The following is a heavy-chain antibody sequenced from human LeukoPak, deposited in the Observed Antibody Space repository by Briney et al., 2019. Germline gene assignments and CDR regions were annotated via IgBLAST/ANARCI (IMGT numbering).Heavy chain of an antibody. J-gene: IGHJ4*02. V-gene: IGHV3-21*01. CDR3: RPNVGGNKPLDY. CDR2: ISSSSSYI. CDR1: GFTFSSYS. Sequence: GGSLRLSCAASGFTFSSYSMTWVRQAPGKGLEWVSSISSSSSYIYYADSVKGRFTISRDNAKNSLYLQMNSLRAEDTAVYYCRPNVGGNKPLDYWGKETLVTVSS. D-gene: IGHD3-3*01.